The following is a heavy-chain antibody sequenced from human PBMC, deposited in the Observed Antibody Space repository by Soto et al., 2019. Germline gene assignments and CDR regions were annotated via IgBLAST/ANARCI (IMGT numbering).Heavy chain of an antibody. CDR1: GGSISSYY. Sequence: SETLSLTCTVSGGSISSYYWSWIRQPPGKGLEWIGYIYYSGSTNYNPSLKSRVTISVDTSKNQFSLKLSSVTAADTGTYYCAHKGPEDWPLDYWGQGTLVTVPS. D-gene: IGHD3-9*01. CDR3: AHKGPEDWPLDY. V-gene: IGHV4-59*01. CDR2: IYYSGST. J-gene: IGHJ4*02.